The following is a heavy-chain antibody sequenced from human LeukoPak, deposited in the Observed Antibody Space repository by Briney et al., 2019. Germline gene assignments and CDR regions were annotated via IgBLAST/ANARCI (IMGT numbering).Heavy chain of an antibody. V-gene: IGHV4-39*01. CDR1: GGSISSSSYY. Sequence: SETLSLTCTVSGGSISSSSYYWGWIRQPPGKGLEWIGSIYYSGSTYYNPSLKSRVTISVDTSKNQFSLKLSSVTAADTAVYYCARQILIDGYTLDYWGQGTLVTVSS. D-gene: IGHD5-24*01. CDR2: IYYSGST. J-gene: IGHJ4*02. CDR3: ARQILIDGYTLDY.